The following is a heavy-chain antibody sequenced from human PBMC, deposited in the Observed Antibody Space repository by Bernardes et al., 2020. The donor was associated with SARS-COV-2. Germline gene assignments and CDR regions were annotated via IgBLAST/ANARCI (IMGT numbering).Heavy chain of an antibody. V-gene: IGHV2-26*01. Sequence: SGPTLVKPTETLTLTCTVSGFSLSTARMGVTWIRQPPGKALEWLALIFSNGEKSYNTPLESRLTISKDNSRSQVVLTMTNADPEDTASYYCARVNDVYGYTVSFDFWGQGILVIVSS. CDR3: ARVNDVYGYTVSFDF. CDR1: GFSLSTARMG. J-gene: IGHJ4*02. CDR2: IFSNGEK. D-gene: IGHD5-12*01.